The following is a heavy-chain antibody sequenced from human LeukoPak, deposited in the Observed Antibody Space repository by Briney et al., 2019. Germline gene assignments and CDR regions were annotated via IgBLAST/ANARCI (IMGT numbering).Heavy chain of an antibody. Sequence: GGSLRLSCAASGFTFDDYGMSWVRQSPGKGLEWVSSINWNGGSTDYADSVKGRFTISRDNAKNSLYLQMNSLRAEDTALYFCARADPYYYDASGLNHWGQGTPVTVSS. J-gene: IGHJ5*02. D-gene: IGHD3-22*01. CDR2: INWNGGST. CDR1: GFTFDDYG. V-gene: IGHV3-20*04. CDR3: ARADPYYYDASGLNH.